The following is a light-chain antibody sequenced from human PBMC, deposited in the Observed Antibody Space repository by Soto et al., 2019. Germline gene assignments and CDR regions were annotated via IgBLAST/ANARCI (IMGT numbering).Light chain of an antibody. J-gene: IGLJ2*01. CDR3: GTWDSSLSAAE. Sequence: QSVLTQPPSVSAAPGQKVTISCSGSSSNIGNNYVSWYQQLPGTVPKLLIYDNNKRPSGIPDRFSGSKSGTSATLGITGLQTGDEAGYYCGTWDSSLSAAEFGGGTKLTVL. CDR1: SSNIGNNY. V-gene: IGLV1-51*01. CDR2: DNN.